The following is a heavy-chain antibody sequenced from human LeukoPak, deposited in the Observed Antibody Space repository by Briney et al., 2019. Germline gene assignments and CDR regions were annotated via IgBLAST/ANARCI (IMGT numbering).Heavy chain of an antibody. CDR2: IYYSGST. Sequence: PSESLSLTCTVSGGSISSSSYYWGWIRQPPGKGLEWIGSIYYSGSTYYNPSLKSRVTISVDTSMNQFSLKLSSVTAADTAVYYXXGNYYDNIYRPFWGQGTMVTVSX. CDR3: XGNYYDNIYRPF. D-gene: IGHD3-22*01. CDR1: GGSISSSSYY. J-gene: IGHJ3*01. V-gene: IGHV4-39*07.